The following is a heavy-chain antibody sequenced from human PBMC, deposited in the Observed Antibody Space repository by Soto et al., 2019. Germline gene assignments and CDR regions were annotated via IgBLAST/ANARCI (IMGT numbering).Heavy chain of an antibody. CDR1: GYTFTSYG. D-gene: IGHD2-15*01. V-gene: IGHV1-69*13. CDR2: IIPIFGTA. CDR3: AENPVVVVAATDYYYSYGMDV. J-gene: IGHJ6*02. Sequence: ASVTVSCTASGYTFTSYGISWVRQAPGQGLEWMGGIIPIFGTANYAQKFQGRVTITADESTSTAYMELSSLRSEDTAVYYCAENPVVVVAATDYYYSYGMDVWGQGTTVTVSS.